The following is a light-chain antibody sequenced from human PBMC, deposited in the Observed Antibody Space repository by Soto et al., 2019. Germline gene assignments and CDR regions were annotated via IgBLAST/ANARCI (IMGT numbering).Light chain of an antibody. CDR2: EVT. V-gene: IGLV2-8*02. CDR1: SSDVGANNY. Sequence: QSVLTQPPSASRSPGQSVTISCTGTSSDVGANNYVSWYQQHPGKAPKLMIYEVTKRPSGVPDRLSGSKSGNTASLTVSGLQAEDEADYYCSSYAGANRVFGTGTKLTVL. J-gene: IGLJ1*01. CDR3: SSYAGANRV.